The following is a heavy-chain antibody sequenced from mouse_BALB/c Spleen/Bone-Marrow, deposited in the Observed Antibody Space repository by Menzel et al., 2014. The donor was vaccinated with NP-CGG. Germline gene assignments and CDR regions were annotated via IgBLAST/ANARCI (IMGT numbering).Heavy chain of an antibody. CDR1: GYSFTGYL. V-gene: IGHV1-37*01. J-gene: IGHJ2*01. D-gene: IGHD2-1*01. Sequence: EVQLQQSGPELVKPGTSVKISCKASGYSFTGYLMNWVKQSHGKSLEWIGRINPYNSDAFYNPKFKGKATLTVDKSSSTAHMDLLSLTSEDSAVYCCARSVYGSFDSWCQGTTLTVSS. CDR2: INPYNSDA. CDR3: ARSVYGSFDS.